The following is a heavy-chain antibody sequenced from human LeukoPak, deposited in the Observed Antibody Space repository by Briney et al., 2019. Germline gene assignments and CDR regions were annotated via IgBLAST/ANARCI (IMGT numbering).Heavy chain of an antibody. CDR1: GYTFSSYA. Sequence: ASVKVSCKASGYTFSSYAMNWVRQAPGQGLEWMGWINTNTGNPTYAQGFTGRFVFSWDTSVSTAYLQISSLKAEDTAVYYCARGLPSYYYYMDVWGKGTTVTVSS. CDR2: INTNTGNP. V-gene: IGHV7-4-1*02. J-gene: IGHJ6*03. CDR3: ARGLPSYYYYMDV.